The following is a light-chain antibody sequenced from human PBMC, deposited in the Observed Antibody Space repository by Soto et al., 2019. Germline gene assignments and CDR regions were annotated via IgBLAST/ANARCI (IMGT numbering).Light chain of an antibody. J-gene: IGKJ1*01. CDR2: AAS. CDR3: LQDYNYPRT. Sequence: AIQMTQSPSSLSASVGDRVTITCRASQGNRNDLGWYQQKSGKAPKLLIYAASNLQRGVHSRFRGRGYGTDFTLTISSLQPEDFATYFCLQDYNYPRTFGQGTRV. CDR1: QGNRND. V-gene: IGKV1-6*01.